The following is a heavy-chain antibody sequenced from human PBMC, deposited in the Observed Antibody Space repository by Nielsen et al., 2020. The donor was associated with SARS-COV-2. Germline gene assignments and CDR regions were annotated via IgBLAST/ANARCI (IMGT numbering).Heavy chain of an antibody. J-gene: IGHJ4*02. CDR2: IWYDGSNK. V-gene: IGHV3-30*02. D-gene: IGHD6-19*01. CDR3: AKLPSSSGWYGFDY. CDR1: GFTFSSYG. Sequence: GESLKISCAASGFTFSSYGMHWVRQAPGKGLEWVAVIWYDGSNKYYADSVKGRFTISRDNSKNTLYLQMNSLRAEDTAVYYCAKLPSSSGWYGFDYWGQGTLVTVSS.